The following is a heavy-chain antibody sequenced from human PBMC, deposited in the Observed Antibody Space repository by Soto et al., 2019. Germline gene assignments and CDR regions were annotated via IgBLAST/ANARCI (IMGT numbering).Heavy chain of an antibody. J-gene: IGHJ1*01. Sequence: SETLSLTXTVSGGSISSYYWSWIRQHPGKGLEWIGYIYYSGSTYYNPSLKSRVTISVDTSKNQFSLKLSSVTAADTAVYYCATYCSGGSCYSDFQHWGQGTLVTVSS. D-gene: IGHD2-15*01. V-gene: IGHV4-59*06. CDR1: GGSISSYY. CDR3: ATYCSGGSCYSDFQH. CDR2: IYYSGST.